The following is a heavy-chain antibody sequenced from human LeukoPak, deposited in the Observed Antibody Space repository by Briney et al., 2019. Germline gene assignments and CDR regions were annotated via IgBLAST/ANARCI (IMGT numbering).Heavy chain of an antibody. J-gene: IGHJ5*02. D-gene: IGHD4-11*01. CDR3: ARVSPDYTNNWFDP. Sequence: GASVKVSCKASGGTFSSYAISWVRQAPGQGLAWMGRIIPIFGTANYAQKFQGRVTITTDESTSTAYMELSSLRSEDTAVYYCARVSPDYTNNWFDPWGQGTLVTVSS. V-gene: IGHV1-69*05. CDR2: IIPIFGTA. CDR1: GGTFSSYA.